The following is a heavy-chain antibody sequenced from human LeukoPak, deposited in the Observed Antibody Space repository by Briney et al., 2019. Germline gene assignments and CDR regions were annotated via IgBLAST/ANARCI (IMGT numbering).Heavy chain of an antibody. V-gene: IGHV4-39*07. D-gene: IGHD3-22*01. CDR3: ARDLSNYYDSSGYYGSKYAFDI. J-gene: IGHJ3*02. Sequence: PSETLSLTCTVSAGSISSSSYYWGWIRQPPGKGLEWIGSSYYSGSTYYNPSLKSRVTISVDTSKNQFSLKLSSVTAADTAVYYCARDLSNYYDSSGYYGSKYAFDIWGQGTMVTVSS. CDR2: SYYSGST. CDR1: AGSISSSSYY.